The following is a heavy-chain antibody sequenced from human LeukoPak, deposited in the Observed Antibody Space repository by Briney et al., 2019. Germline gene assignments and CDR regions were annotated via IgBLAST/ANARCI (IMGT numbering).Heavy chain of an antibody. Sequence: GRSLRLSCVASGFTFSSFALHWVRQAPGKGLEWVAVLSYEGSNKYYADSVKGRFTISRDNPKNTLYLQMNSLRAEDTAVYYCATVECSSTSCYLHGWFDPWGQGTLVTVSS. CDR1: GFTFSSFA. V-gene: IGHV3-30-3*01. CDR2: LSYEGSNK. CDR3: ATVECSSTSCYLHGWFDP. D-gene: IGHD2-2*01. J-gene: IGHJ5*02.